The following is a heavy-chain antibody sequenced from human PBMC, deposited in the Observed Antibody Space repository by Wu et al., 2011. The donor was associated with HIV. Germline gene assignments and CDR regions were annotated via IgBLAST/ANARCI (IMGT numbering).Heavy chain of an antibody. V-gene: IGHV1-69*14. CDR1: GGTFSSYA. D-gene: IGHD3-3*01. J-gene: IGHJ6*03. CDR2: IIPIFGTA. Sequence: QVQLVQSGAEVKKPGSSVKVSCKASGGTFSSYAISWVRQAPGQGLEWMGGIIPIFGTANYAQKFQGRVTITADKSTSTAYMELSSLRSEDTAVYYCARNPLILGVARTGYYYMDVWGKGTTVTVSS. CDR3: ARNPLILGVARTGYYYMDV.